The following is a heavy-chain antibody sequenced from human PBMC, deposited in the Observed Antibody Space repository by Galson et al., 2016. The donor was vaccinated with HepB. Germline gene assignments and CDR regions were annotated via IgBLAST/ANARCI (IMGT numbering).Heavy chain of an antibody. J-gene: IGHJ5*02. Sequence: SLRLSCAASGFTFSNYWMHWVRQVPGKGLVWVSRINSDGRITNYADSVKGRFTISRDNAKNTLYLQMNSLRAEDTAVYYCARVTTRPGWFDPWGQGTLVTVSS. D-gene: IGHD6-6*01. V-gene: IGHV3-74*01. CDR1: GFTFSNYW. CDR3: ARVTTRPGWFDP. CDR2: INSDGRIT.